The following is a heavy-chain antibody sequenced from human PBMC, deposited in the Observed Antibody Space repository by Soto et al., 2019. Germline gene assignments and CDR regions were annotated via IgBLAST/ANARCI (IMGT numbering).Heavy chain of an antibody. CDR3: ATSQAARYYFDY. D-gene: IGHD6-6*01. CDR2: IYSGSTT. J-gene: IGHJ4*02. V-gene: IGHV3-66*01. CDR1: VFTVSSNY. Sequence: EVQLVESGGGLVQPGGSLRLSCAASVFTVSSNYMSWVRQAPGKGLEWVSIIYSGSTTYYADSVKGRFTISRDNSKNTLYLQMNSLRAEDTAVYYCATSQAARYYFDYWGQGTLVTVSS.